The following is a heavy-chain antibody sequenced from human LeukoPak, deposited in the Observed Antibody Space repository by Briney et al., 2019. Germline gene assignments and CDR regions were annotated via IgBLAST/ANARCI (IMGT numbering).Heavy chain of an antibody. CDR3: ARDRWLDF. CDR2: IYHTGST. Sequence: SETLSLTCTVSGASITSYYWSWIRQPPGKGLEWIGYIYHTGSTNYNPSLMGRGTMSVDTSKNQFSLRLTSVTAADTAVYYCARDRWLDFWGQGTLVTVSS. V-gene: IGHV4-59*01. J-gene: IGHJ5*01. CDR1: GASITSYY.